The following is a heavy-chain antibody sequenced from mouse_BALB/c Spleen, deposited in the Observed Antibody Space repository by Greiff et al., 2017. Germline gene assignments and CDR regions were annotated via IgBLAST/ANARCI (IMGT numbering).Heavy chain of an antibody. D-gene: IGHD3-1*01. CDR2: IYPSDSYT. J-gene: IGHJ2*01. CDR3: TRWAPQLSFDY. V-gene: IGHV1-69*02. Sequence: QVQLQQPGAELVRPGASVKLSCKASGYTFTSYWINWVKQRPGQGLEWIGNIYPSDSYTNYNQKFKDKATLTVDKSSSTAYMQLSSPTSEDSAVYYCTRWAPQLSFDYWGQGTTLTVSS. CDR1: GYTFTSYW.